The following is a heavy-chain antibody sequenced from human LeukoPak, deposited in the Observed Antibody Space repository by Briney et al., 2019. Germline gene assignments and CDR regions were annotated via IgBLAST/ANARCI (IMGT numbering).Heavy chain of an antibody. J-gene: IGHJ3*02. CDR1: GFTVISNY. CDR3: ALSRGYSSGGAFDI. D-gene: IGHD5-18*01. CDR2: IYSGGST. Sequence: GGSLRLSCAASGFTVISNYMSWVRQAPGKGLECVSVIYSGGSTYYADSVKGRFTISRDNSKNTLYLQMNSLRAEDTAVYYCALSRGYSSGGAFDIWGQGTMLTVSS. V-gene: IGHV3-53*01.